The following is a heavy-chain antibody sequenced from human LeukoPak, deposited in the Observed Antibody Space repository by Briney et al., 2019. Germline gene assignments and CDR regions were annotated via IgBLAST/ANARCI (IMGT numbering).Heavy chain of an antibody. Sequence: PGGSLRLSCAASGFTFSSYAIHWVRQAPGKGLEWVAVVSYDGSNYYYADSVKGRFTISRDNSKNTLYLQMNSLRAEYTAVYYCARDRGHYLDYWGQGTLVTVSS. CDR3: ARDRGHYLDY. D-gene: IGHD3-10*01. J-gene: IGHJ4*02. CDR1: GFTFSSYA. V-gene: IGHV3-30-3*01. CDR2: VSYDGSNY.